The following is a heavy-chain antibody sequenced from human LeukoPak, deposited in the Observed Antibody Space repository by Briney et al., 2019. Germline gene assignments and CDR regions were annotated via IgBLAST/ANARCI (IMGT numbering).Heavy chain of an antibody. CDR3: AKGRGYSYGFPLDY. V-gene: IGHV3-48*01. Sequence: GGSLRLSCAASGFTFSSYSMNWVRQAPGKGLEWVSYISSSSRTIYYADSVKGRFTISRDNSKNTLYLQMNSLRAEDTAVYYCAKGRGYSYGFPLDYWGQGTLVTVSS. CDR1: GFTFSSYS. CDR2: ISSSSRTI. D-gene: IGHD5-18*01. J-gene: IGHJ4*02.